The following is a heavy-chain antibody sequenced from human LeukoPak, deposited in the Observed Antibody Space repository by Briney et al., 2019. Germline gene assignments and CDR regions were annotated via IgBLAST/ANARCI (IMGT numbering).Heavy chain of an antibody. J-gene: IGHJ5*02. Sequence: SETLSLTCTVSGGSISSGDYYWSWIRQPPGKGLEWIGYIYYSGSTYYNPSLKSRVTISVDTSKNQFSLKLSSVTAADTAVYYCARDNYGSGSHAPGVWSDPWGQGTLVTVSS. CDR2: IYYSGST. V-gene: IGHV4-30-4*01. D-gene: IGHD3-10*01. CDR1: GGSISSGDYY. CDR3: ARDNYGSGSHAPGVWSDP.